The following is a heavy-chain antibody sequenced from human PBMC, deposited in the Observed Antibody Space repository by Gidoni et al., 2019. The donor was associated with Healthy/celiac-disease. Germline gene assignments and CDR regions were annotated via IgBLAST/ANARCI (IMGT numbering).Heavy chain of an antibody. J-gene: IGHJ4*02. V-gene: IGHV3-73*01. CDR2: IRSKANSYAT. CDR3: TRGPPTRAGYSYGSDY. D-gene: IGHD5-18*01. CDR1: GFTFSGSA. Sequence: EVQLVESGGGLVQPGGSLKLSCAASGFTFSGSAMHWVRQASGKGLEWVGRIRSKANSYATAYAASVKGRFTISRDDSKNTAYLQMNSLKTEDTAVYYCTRGPPTRAGYSYGSDYWGQGTLVTVSS.